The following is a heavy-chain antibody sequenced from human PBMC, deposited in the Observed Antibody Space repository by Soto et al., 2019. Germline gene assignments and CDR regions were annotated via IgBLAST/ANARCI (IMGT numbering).Heavy chain of an antibody. J-gene: IGHJ4*02. CDR3: AKVPSRYYYGTSGYDY. CDR2: LSGSGGST. D-gene: IGHD3-22*01. Sequence: GGSLRLSCAASGFTFSSYVMSWVRQAPGKGLEWVSALSGSGGSTYYADSVKGRFTISRDNSKNTLYLQMNSLRADDTAVYYCAKVPSRYYYGTSGYDYWGQGTLVTVSS. CDR1: GFTFSSYV. V-gene: IGHV3-23*01.